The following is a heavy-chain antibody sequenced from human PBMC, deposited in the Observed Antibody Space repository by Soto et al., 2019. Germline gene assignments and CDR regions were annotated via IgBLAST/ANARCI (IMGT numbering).Heavy chain of an antibody. CDR3: ARGVVGATNWFDT. D-gene: IGHD1-26*01. V-gene: IGHV1-69*13. CDR1: VGTFSIYA. J-gene: IGHJ5*02. Sequence: GXSVKFSCKASVGTFSIYAIRWVRQAPGQGLEWMGGIIPIFGTANYAQKFQGRVTITADESTSTAYMELSSLRSEYTAVYYCARGVVGATNWFDTWGQGTLVTVS. CDR2: IIPIFGTA.